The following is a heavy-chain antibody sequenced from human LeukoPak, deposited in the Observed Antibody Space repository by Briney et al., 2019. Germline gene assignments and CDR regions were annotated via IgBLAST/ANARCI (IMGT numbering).Heavy chain of an antibody. Sequence: GGSLRLSCAASGFTLSSYAMSWVRQAPGKGLEWVSAISGSGGSTYYADSVKGRFTISRDNSKNTLYLQMNSLRAEDTAVYYCAKMGDGYCSGGSCLGTKQNYNWFDPWGQGTLVTVSS. D-gene: IGHD2-15*01. CDR1: GFTLSSYA. V-gene: IGHV3-23*01. CDR2: ISGSGGST. CDR3: AKMGDGYCSGGSCLGTKQNYNWFDP. J-gene: IGHJ5*02.